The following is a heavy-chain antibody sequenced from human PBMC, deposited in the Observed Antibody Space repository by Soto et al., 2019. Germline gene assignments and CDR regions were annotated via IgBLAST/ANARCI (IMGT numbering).Heavy chain of an antibody. D-gene: IGHD2-2*01. CDR2: ISASGGST. Sequence: PGGSLRLSCAASGFTFSSYAMTWVRQAPGMGLEWVSGISASGGSTYFADSVKGRFTISRDNSKNTLYLQMNSLRAEDTAVYFCAKDGCSSTSCYVDYWGQGTQVTVSS. V-gene: IGHV3-23*01. J-gene: IGHJ4*02. CDR1: GFTFSSYA. CDR3: AKDGCSSTSCYVDY.